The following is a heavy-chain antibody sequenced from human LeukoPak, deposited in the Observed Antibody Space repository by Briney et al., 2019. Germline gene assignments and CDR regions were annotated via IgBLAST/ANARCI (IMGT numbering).Heavy chain of an antibody. CDR1: GGSISSYY. V-gene: IGHV4-4*07. D-gene: IGHD2-2*01. CDR2: IYISGST. J-gene: IGHJ3*01. Sequence: SETLSLTCTVSGGSISSYYWSWIRQPAGKGLEWIGRIYISGSTNYNPSLKSRVTMSTDTSKNQFSLKLSSVTAADTAVYYCARDGGVVVPAAPAVFDVWGQGTMVTVYS. CDR3: ARDGGVVVPAAPAVFDV.